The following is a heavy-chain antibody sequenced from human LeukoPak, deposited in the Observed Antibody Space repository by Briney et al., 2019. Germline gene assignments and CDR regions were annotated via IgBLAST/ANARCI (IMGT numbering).Heavy chain of an antibody. CDR1: GFTFSSYG. CDR2: IYSGGST. V-gene: IGHV3-53*01. Sequence: GGSLRLSCAASGFTFSSYGMSWVRQAPGKGLEWVSVIYSGGSTYYADSVKGRFTISSDNSKSTLYIQMNSLRAEDTAVYYCARAKPKNMVRGLIMRRESRYYFDYWGQGTLVTVSS. D-gene: IGHD3-10*01. CDR3: ARAKPKNMVRGLIMRRESRYYFDY. J-gene: IGHJ4*02.